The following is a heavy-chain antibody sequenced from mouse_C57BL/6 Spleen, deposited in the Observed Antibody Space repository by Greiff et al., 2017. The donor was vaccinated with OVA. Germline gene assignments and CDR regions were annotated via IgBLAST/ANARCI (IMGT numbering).Heavy chain of an antibody. V-gene: IGHV5-17*01. J-gene: IGHJ2*01. Sequence: VKLVESGGGLVKPGGSLKLSCAASGFTFSDYGMHWVRQAPEKGLEWVAYISSGSSTIYYADTVKGRFTISRDNAKNTLFLQMTSLRSEDTAMYYCASLNWDDYWGQGTTLTVSS. CDR1: GFTFSDYG. CDR2: ISSGSSTI. D-gene: IGHD4-1*01. CDR3: ASLNWDDY.